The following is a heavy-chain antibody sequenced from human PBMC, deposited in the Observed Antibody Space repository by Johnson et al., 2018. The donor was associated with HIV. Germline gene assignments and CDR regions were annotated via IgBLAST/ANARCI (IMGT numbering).Heavy chain of an antibody. V-gene: IGHV3-15*01. CDR1: GFTFSNAW. CDR3: TTGRPSSAAFDI. CDR2: IKSKTDGGTT. Sequence: VQLVESGGGLVQPGGSLRLSCAASGFTFSNAWMSWVRQAPGKGLEWVGRIKSKTDGGTTDYAAPVKGRFTISRDDSKNTLYLQMNSLKTEDSAVYYCTTGRPSSAAFDIWGQGTMVTVSS. J-gene: IGHJ3*02.